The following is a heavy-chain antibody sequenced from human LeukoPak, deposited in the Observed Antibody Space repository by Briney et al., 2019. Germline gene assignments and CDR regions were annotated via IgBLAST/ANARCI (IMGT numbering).Heavy chain of an antibody. CDR1: GFTFSSYR. J-gene: IGHJ1*01. V-gene: IGHV3-21*01. Sequence: GGSLRLSCAASGFTFSSYRMNWVRQAPGKGLEWVSSISSSSSYIYYADSVKGRFTISRDNAKNSLYLQMNSLRAEDTAVYYCARGPSPEYYYDSSGYYQKHWGQGTLVTVSS. CDR2: ISSSSSYI. CDR3: ARGPSPEYYYDSSGYYQKH. D-gene: IGHD3-22*01.